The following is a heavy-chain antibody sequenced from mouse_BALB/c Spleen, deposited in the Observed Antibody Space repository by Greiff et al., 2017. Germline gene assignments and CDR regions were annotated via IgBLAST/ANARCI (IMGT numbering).Heavy chain of an antibody. CDR3: ARTYYGNCVAMDY. CDR1: GFNFKDSY. CDR2: IDPANGNT. V-gene: IGHV14-3*02. J-gene: IGHJ4*01. Sequence: VQLQQSGAELVKPGASVKLSCTASGFNFKDSYMHWVKQRPEQGLEWIGRIDPANGNTKYDPKFQGKATITADTSSNTAYLQLSSLTSEDTAVYYYARTYYGNCVAMDYWGQGTSVTVSS. D-gene: IGHD2-10*01.